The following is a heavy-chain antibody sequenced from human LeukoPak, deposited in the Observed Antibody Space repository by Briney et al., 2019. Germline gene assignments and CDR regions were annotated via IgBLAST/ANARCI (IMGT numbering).Heavy chain of an antibody. CDR1: GFTFSSYA. D-gene: IGHD3-22*01. J-gene: IGHJ4*02. Sequence: GGSLRLSCAASGFTFSSYAMSWVRQAPGKGLEWVSAISGGGGSTYYADSVKGWFTISRDNSKNTLYLQMNSLRAEDTAVYYCAKAGSTYYYDSSGYDFDYWGQGTLVTVSS. V-gene: IGHV3-23*01. CDR3: AKAGSTYYYDSSGYDFDY. CDR2: ISGGGGST.